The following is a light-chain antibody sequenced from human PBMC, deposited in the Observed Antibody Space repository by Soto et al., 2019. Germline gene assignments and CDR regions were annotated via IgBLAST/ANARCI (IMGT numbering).Light chain of an antibody. Sequence: DIQMTQSPSSLSASVGDRVTITCRASQSISSYLNWYQQKPGKAPKLLIYAASSLQSGVPLRFSGSGSGTDFTLTITSLQPEDFATYYCQQSYTTPPTFGGGTKVDI. CDR3: QQSYTTPPT. V-gene: IGKV1-39*01. J-gene: IGKJ4*01. CDR2: AAS. CDR1: QSISSY.